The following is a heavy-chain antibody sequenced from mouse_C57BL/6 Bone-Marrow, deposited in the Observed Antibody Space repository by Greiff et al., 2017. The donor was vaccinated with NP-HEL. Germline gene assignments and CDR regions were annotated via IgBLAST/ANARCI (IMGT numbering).Heavy chain of an antibody. CDR1: GYSITSGYY. V-gene: IGHV3-6*01. D-gene: IGHD1-1*01. Sequence: EVKLQESGPGLVKPSQSLSLTCSVTGYSITSGYYWNWIRQFPGNKLEWMGYISYDGSNNYNPSLKNRISITRDTSKNQFFLKLNSVTTEDTATYYCASRGVVGFDYWGQGTTLTVSS. CDR3: ASRGVVGFDY. CDR2: ISYDGSN. J-gene: IGHJ2*01.